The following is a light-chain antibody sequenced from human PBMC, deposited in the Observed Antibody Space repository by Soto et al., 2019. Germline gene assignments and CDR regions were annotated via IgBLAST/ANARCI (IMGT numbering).Light chain of an antibody. J-gene: IGLJ1*01. CDR1: SSDVGGYNY. CDR3: SSYTSSSTYV. CDR2: EVS. V-gene: IGLV2-14*01. Sequence: QSALTQPASVSGSPGQSITISCTGTSSDVGGYNYVSWYQQHPGKAPKLMIYEVSNRPSGASNRFSGSKSGNTASLTISGLQAEDEADYYCSSYTSSSTYVFGPGTKLTVL.